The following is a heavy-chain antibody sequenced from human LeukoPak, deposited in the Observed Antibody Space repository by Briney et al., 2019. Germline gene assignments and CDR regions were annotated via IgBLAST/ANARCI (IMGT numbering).Heavy chain of an antibody. CDR3: ARAYSSGWYAYFDY. CDR2: IYYSGST. CDR1: GGSINSYY. J-gene: IGHJ4*02. Sequence: SETLSLTCTVSGGSINSYYWSWIRQPPGKGLEWIGYIYYSGSTNYNPSLKSRVTISVDTSKNQFSLKLSSVTAADTAVYYCARAYSSGWYAYFDYWGQGTLVTVSS. V-gene: IGHV4-59*01. D-gene: IGHD6-19*01.